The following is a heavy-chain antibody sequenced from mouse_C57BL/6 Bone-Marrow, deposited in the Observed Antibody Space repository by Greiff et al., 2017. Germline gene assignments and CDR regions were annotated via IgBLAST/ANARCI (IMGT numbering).Heavy chain of an antibody. CDR1: GYTFTDYY. J-gene: IGHJ3*01. Sequence: VKLMESGPELVKPGASVKISCKASGYTFTDYYINWVKQRPGQGLEWIGWIFPGSGSTYYNEKFKGKATLTVDKSSSTAYMLLSSLTSEDSAVYFCARGEDYDYDWFAYWGQGTLVTVSA. CDR3: ARGEDYDYDWFAY. D-gene: IGHD2-4*01. CDR2: IFPGSGST. V-gene: IGHV1-75*01.